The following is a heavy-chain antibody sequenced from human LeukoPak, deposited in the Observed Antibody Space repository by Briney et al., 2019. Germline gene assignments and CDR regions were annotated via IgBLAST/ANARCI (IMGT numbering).Heavy chain of an antibody. CDR2: ISYDGSNK. Sequence: GGSLRLSCAASGFTFSSYGMHWVRQAPGKGLEWVAVISYDGSNKYYADSVKGRFTISRDNSKNTLYLQMNSLRAEDTAVYYCAKTRGAGTTRDISWYFDLWGRGTLVTVSS. CDR3: AKTRGAGTTRDISWYFDL. D-gene: IGHD6-19*01. J-gene: IGHJ2*01. CDR1: GFTFSSYG. V-gene: IGHV3-30*18.